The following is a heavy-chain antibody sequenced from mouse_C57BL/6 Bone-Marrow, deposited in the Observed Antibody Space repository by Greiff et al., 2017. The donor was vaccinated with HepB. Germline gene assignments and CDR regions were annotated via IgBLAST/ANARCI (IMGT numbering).Heavy chain of an antibody. CDR1: GYSITSGYY. D-gene: IGHD1-1*01. V-gene: IGHV3-6*01. J-gene: IGHJ2*01. CDR3: ARESPFYYGSSYPYFDY. Sequence: EVQLQQSGPGLVKPSQSLSLTCSVTGYSITSGYYWNWIRQFPGNKLEWMGYISYDGSNNYNPSLKNRISITRDTSKNKFFLKLNSVTTEDTATYYCARESPFYYGSSYPYFDYWGQGTTLTVSS. CDR2: ISYDGSN.